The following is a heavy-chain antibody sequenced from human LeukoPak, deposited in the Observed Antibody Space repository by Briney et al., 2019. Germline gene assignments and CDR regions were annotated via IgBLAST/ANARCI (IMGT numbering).Heavy chain of an antibody. J-gene: IGHJ4*02. Sequence: ASVKVSCKASGYIFTTYFIHWVRPAPGQGLEWMGRINPNNGDTNYVQKFQGRVTMTRDTSISTAYMELTRLRSDDTAVYYCAREGGYDILTGYQDYWGQGTLVTVSS. CDR1: GYIFTTYF. CDR2: INPNNGDT. CDR3: AREGGYDILTGYQDY. V-gene: IGHV1-2*06. D-gene: IGHD3-9*01.